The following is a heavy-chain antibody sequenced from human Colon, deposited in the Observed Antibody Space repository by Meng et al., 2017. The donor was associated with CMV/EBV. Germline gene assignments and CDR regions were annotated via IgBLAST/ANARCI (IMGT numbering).Heavy chain of an antibody. CDR1: GFPFSNYY. D-gene: IGHD6-19*01. J-gene: IGHJ6*02. CDR3: ATGKAVAGKSYYYGMDV. CDR2: ISGDGSDL. Sequence: GESLKISCAASGFPFSNYYMSWIRRAPGKGLEWISYISGDGSDLFYGDSVRGRFTISRDNSKNSLYLQMNSLRAEDTAVYYCATGKAVAGKSYYYGMDVWGQGTTVTVSS. V-gene: IGHV3-11*04.